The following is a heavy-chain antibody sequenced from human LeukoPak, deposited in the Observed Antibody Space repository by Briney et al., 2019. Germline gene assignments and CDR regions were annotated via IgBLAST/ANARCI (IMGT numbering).Heavy chain of an antibody. CDR1: GFTFSSSA. CDR3: ARDLDY. J-gene: IGHJ4*02. Sequence: GGSLRLSCAASGFTFSSSAMSWVRQAPGKGLEWVANIKQDGSDKYYVDSVKGRFTISRDNAKNSLYLQMSSLRAEDTAVYYCARDLDYWGQGTLVTVSS. V-gene: IGHV3-7*03. CDR2: IKQDGSDK.